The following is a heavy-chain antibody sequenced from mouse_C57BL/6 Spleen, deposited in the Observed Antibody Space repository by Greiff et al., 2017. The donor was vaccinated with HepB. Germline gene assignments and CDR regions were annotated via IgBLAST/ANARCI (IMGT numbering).Heavy chain of an antibody. CDR1: GYSITSGYY. Sequence: EVKLQESGPGLVKPSQSLSLTCSVTGYSITSGYYWNWIRQFPGNKLEWMGYISYDGSNNYNPSLKNRISFTRDTSKNQFFLKLNSVTTEDTATYYCARGENYYGSSWAYWGQGTLVTVSA. CDR3: ARGENYYGSSWAY. V-gene: IGHV3-6*01. CDR2: ISYDGSN. D-gene: IGHD1-1*01. J-gene: IGHJ3*01.